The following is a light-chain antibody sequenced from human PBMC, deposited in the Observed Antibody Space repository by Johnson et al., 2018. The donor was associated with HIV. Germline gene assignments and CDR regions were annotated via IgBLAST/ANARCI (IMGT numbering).Light chain of an antibody. Sequence: QSVLTQPPSVSAAPGQRITISCSGNNSNIGSNSVSWYQDVPGTAPKLLIYENNKRPSGIPDRFSASKSGTSATLDITGLQTGDEADYYCGAWDSGLTAHFVFGTGTKIT. CDR2: ENN. CDR3: GAWDSGLTAHFV. CDR1: NSNIGSNS. V-gene: IGLV1-51*01. J-gene: IGLJ1*01.